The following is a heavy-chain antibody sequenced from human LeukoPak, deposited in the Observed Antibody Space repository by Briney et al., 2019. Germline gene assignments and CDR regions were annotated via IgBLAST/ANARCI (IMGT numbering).Heavy chain of an antibody. J-gene: IGHJ4*02. D-gene: IGHD5-24*01. V-gene: IGHV3-23*01. CDR1: GFTFVSYA. CDR3: AKALDTYGYMRFDY. Sequence: GGSLRLSCATSGFTFVSYAMTWVRQAPGKGLEWVSAINGGGDTTYYTHSVRGRFTVSRDRSTNTLLLQMSSLRAEDSGMYYCAKALDTYGYMRFDYWGQGTLVTVSS. CDR2: INGGGDTT.